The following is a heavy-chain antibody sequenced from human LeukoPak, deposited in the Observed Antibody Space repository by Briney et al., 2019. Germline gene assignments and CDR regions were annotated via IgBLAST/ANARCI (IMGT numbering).Heavy chain of an antibody. D-gene: IGHD6-19*01. V-gene: IGHV4-38-2*02. CDR1: GYSISSGYY. J-gene: IGHJ5*02. CDR3: ARSVLDSSGWYCFDP. Sequence: SETLSLTCTVSGYSISSGYYWGWIRQPPGKGLEWIGSIYHSGSTYYNPSLKSRVTISVDTSKNQFSLKLSSVTAADTAVYYCARSVLDSSGWYCFDPWGQGTLVTFSS. CDR2: IYHSGST.